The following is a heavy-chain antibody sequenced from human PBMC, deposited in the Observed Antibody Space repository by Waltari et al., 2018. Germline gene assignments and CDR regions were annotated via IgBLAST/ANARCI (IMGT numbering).Heavy chain of an antibody. D-gene: IGHD5-18*01. Sequence: QVQLQESGPGLVKPSETLSLSCTVSGGPIGIYCWSWIRPSPGKGPEWIGYVYYSGSTNYNPSVKSRVTISVNTPQNQFSLNLNSVTAADTAVYYCARHGRGSRGYTYGYAMDVWGQGITVTVS. CDR3: ARHGRGSRGYTYGYAMDV. CDR2: VYYSGST. CDR1: GGPIGIYC. V-gene: IGHV4-59*08. J-gene: IGHJ6*02.